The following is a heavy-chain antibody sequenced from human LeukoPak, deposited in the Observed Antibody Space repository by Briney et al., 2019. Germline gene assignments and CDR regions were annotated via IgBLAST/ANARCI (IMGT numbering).Heavy chain of an antibody. CDR2: IYNGGII. Sequence: PSETLSLTCTVSGDSISRYYWSWIRQPAGKGLEWIGRIYNGGIITYNPSLKSRVTMSIDTSNNQFSLRLRFVTAADTAVYYCAKDSGTTGEVKFDPWGQGTLVTVSS. CDR3: AKDSGTTGEVKFDP. CDR1: GDSISRYY. J-gene: IGHJ5*02. D-gene: IGHD3-10*01. V-gene: IGHV4-4*07.